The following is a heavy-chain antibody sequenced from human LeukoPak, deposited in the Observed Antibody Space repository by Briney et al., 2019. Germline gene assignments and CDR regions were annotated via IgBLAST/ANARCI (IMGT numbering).Heavy chain of an antibody. CDR3: ARGFYDYSESYYFDY. Sequence: ASVKVSCRASGYTFTSYAMNWVRQAPGQGLEWMGWINTNTGNPTYAQGFTGRFVFSLDTSVSTAYLQISSLKAEDTAVYYCARGFYDYSESYYFDYWGQGTLVTVSS. D-gene: IGHD3-16*01. J-gene: IGHJ4*02. CDR1: GYTFTSYA. V-gene: IGHV7-4-1*02. CDR2: INTNTGNP.